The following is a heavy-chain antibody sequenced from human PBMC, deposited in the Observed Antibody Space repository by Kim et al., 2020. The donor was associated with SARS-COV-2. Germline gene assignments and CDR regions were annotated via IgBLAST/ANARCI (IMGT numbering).Heavy chain of an antibody. D-gene: IGHD3-16*02. CDR2: IKHDGSET. CDR1: GFTVNNHG. Sequence: GGSLRLSCAASGFTVNNHGMTWVRQAPGMGLEWVASIKHDGSETDYVDSVKGLFTIARDNAKKSLYLQLNSLRAEDTATYCGARVGLEFERYRWLDSWG. CDR3: ARVGLEFERYRWLDS. V-gene: IGHV3-7*03. J-gene: IGHJ5*01.